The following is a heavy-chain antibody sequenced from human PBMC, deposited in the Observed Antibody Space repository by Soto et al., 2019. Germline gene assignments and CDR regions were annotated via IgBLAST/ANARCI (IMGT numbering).Heavy chain of an antibody. V-gene: IGHV1-46*01. CDR3: ARGFQVGGPGDWLDS. J-gene: IGHJ5*01. Sequence: QVQLVQSGAEVKKPGASVRLSCKASGYTFTDYYIHWVRQSPGHGLEWMGVINPSRGNTNFARKYQGRVTVARDTSTSTVYMELNSLRSEYTAVYHCARGFQVGGPGDWLDSWGQGTWVIVSS. CDR2: INPSRGNT. CDR1: GYTFTDYY. D-gene: IGHD1-26*01.